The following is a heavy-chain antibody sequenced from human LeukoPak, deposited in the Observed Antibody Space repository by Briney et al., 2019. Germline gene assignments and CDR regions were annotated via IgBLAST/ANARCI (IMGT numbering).Heavy chain of an antibody. V-gene: IGHV3-30*04. J-gene: IGHJ4*02. Sequence: GGSLRLSCAASGFTFSSYAMHWVRQAPGKGLEWVAVILYDGSNKYYADSVKGRFTISRDNSKNTLYLQMNSLRAEDTAVYYCARFIAAISGDYWGQGTLVTVSS. CDR3: ARFIAAISGDY. CDR1: GFTFSSYA. CDR2: ILYDGSNK. D-gene: IGHD6-13*01.